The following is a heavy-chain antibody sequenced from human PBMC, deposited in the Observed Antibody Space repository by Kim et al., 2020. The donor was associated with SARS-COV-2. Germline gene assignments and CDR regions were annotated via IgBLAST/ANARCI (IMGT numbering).Heavy chain of an antibody. V-gene: IGHV4-61*01. CDR2: IYYSGST. CDR3: ARLSASGWYLEFDY. J-gene: IGHJ4*01. CDR1: GGSVSSGSYY. Sequence: SETLSLTCSVSGGSVSSGSYYWNWIRQPPGKGLEWIGYIYYSGSTKYKPTIQGRVTISRVTSNNKFSLKLSSVTAADTAVYYCARLSASGWYLEFDYWG. D-gene: IGHD6-19*01.